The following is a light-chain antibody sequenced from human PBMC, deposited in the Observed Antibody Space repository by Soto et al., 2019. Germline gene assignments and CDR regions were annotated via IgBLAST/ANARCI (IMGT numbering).Light chain of an antibody. CDR1: SSDVGGYNY. Sequence: QSVLTQPASVSGSPGQSITISCTGTSSDVGGYNYVSWYQQHPGKAPKLMIYDVSNRPSGVSNRFSGSKSVNTASLTISGLQAEDEADYYFSSYTSSSASVVFGGGTKGTFL. J-gene: IGLJ2*01. CDR3: SSYTSSSASVV. CDR2: DVS. V-gene: IGLV2-14*01.